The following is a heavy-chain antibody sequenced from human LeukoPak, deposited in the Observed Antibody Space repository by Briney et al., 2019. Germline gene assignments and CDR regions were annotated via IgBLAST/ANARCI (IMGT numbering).Heavy chain of an antibody. Sequence: GGSLRLSCAASGFTFSSYSMSWVRQAPGKGLEWVANIKQDGSEKYYVDSVKGRFTISRDNAKNSLYLQMNSLRAEDTAVYYCARDLANSQDYGMDVWGQGTTVTVSS. CDR1: GFTFSSYS. J-gene: IGHJ6*02. D-gene: IGHD3-3*02. CDR3: ARDLANSQDYGMDV. V-gene: IGHV3-7*01. CDR2: IKQDGSEK.